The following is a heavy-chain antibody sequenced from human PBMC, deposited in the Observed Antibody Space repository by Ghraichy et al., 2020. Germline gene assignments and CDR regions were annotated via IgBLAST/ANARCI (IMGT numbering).Heavy chain of an antibody. CDR2: IIPIFGTA. Sequence: SVKVSCKASGGTFSSYAISWVRQAPGQGLEWMGGIIPIFGTANYAQKFQGRVTIATDESTSTAYMELSSLRSEDTAVYYCARGHVDTEVPSLRYYGMDVWGQGTTVTVSS. D-gene: IGHD5-18*01. CDR1: GGTFSSYA. V-gene: IGHV1-69*05. J-gene: IGHJ6*02. CDR3: ARGHVDTEVPSLRYYGMDV.